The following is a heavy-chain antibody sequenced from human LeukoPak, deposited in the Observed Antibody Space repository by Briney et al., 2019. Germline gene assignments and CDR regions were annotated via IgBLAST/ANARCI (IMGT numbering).Heavy chain of an antibody. Sequence: SETLSLTCAVYGGSFSGYYWSWIRQPPGKGLEWIGEINHSGSTNYNPSLKSRVTISVDTSKNQFSLKLSSVTAADTAVYYCARAPGQGIQLWEFDYWGQGTPVTVSS. V-gene: IGHV4-34*01. CDR1: GGSFSGYY. CDR2: INHSGST. D-gene: IGHD5-18*01. CDR3: ARAPGQGIQLWEFDY. J-gene: IGHJ4*02.